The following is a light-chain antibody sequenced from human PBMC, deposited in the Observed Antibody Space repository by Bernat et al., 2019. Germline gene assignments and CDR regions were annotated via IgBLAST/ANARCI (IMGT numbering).Light chain of an antibody. J-gene: IGLJ3*02. CDR1: SSDIGGYNY. CDR2: DVS. CDR3: SSYTNPNARV. V-gene: IGLV2-14*01. Sequence: QSALTQPASVSGSPGQSITISCSGTSSDIGGYNYVAWYQQHPGKAPKLIIYDVSNRPSGVSNRFSGSKSGNTASLTISGLQAEDEADYYCSSYTNPNARVFGGGTKLTVL.